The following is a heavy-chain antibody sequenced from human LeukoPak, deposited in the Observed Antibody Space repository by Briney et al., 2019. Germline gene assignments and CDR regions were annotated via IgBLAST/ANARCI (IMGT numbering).Heavy chain of an antibody. D-gene: IGHD2-21*01. CDR2: IKRDGSVI. Sequence: GGSLRLSCAASGFIFSKYWMTWVRQAPGKGLEWVANIKRDGSVIHYVDSVKGRFTISRDNAKNSLYLQMDSLRAEDTAVYYCARDFNPSCGDNCYLDAFDICCQGTMVTVSS. CDR1: GFIFSKYW. J-gene: IGHJ3*02. V-gene: IGHV3-7*01. CDR3: ARDFNPSCGDNCYLDAFDI.